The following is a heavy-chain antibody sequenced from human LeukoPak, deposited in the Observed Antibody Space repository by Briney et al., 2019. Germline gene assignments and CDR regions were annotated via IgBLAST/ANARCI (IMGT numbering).Heavy chain of an antibody. J-gene: IGHJ6*03. V-gene: IGHV3-21*04. CDR3: ARVLRYCSGGNCYSGGLGYMDV. D-gene: IGHD2-15*01. Sequence: GGSLRLSCAASGFSLSSYTMNWVRQAPGKGLQWVSSISSSSSYIYYADSVKGRFAISRDNAKNSLSLQMNSLRAEDTAVYYCARVLRYCSGGNCYSGGLGYMDVWGKGTTVTISS. CDR1: GFSLSSYT. CDR2: ISSSSSYI.